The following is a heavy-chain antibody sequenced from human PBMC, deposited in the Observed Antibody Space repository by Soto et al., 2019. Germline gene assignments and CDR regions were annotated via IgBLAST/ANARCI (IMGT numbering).Heavy chain of an antibody. D-gene: IGHD6-19*01. CDR1: GGSVSSGSYY. Sequence: NPSETLSLTCTVSGGSVSSGSYYWSWIRQPPGKGLEWIGYIYYSGSTNYNPSLKSRVTISVDTSKNQFSLKLSSVTAADTAVYYCARVLIAVAGFYFDYWGQGTLVTVSS. CDR3: ARVLIAVAGFYFDY. J-gene: IGHJ4*02. V-gene: IGHV4-61*01. CDR2: IYYSGST.